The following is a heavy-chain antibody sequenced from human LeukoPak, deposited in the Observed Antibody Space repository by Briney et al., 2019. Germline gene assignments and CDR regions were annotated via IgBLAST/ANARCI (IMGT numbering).Heavy chain of an antibody. CDR3: ARDPHRNDFWSGYLYYFDY. D-gene: IGHD3-3*01. J-gene: IGHJ4*02. Sequence: SETLSLTCTVSGDSINNYYWSWIRQPPGQGLEWVGYISYSGSTTYNPSFKSRVTISLDTPKNQFSPKLTSVTAADTAVYYCARDPHRNDFWSGYLYYFDYWGQGTLVTVSS. CDR2: ISYSGST. CDR1: GDSINNYY. V-gene: IGHV4-59*01.